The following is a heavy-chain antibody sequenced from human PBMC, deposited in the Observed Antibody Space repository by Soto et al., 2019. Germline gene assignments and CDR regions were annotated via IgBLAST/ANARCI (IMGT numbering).Heavy chain of an antibody. J-gene: IGHJ6*02. CDR3: TTDVRVTIFGVVPYYGMDV. CDR2: IKSKTDGGTT. D-gene: IGHD3-3*01. Sequence: GGSLRLSCAASGFTFSNAWMSWVRQAPGKGLEWVGRIKSKTDGGTTDYAAPVKGRFTISRDDSKNTLYLQMNSLKTEDTAVYYCTTDVRVTIFGVVPYYGMDVWGQGTTVTVSS. V-gene: IGHV3-15*01. CDR1: GFTFSNAW.